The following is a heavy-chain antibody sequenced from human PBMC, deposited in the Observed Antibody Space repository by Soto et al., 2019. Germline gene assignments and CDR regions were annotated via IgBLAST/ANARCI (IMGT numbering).Heavy chain of an antibody. D-gene: IGHD2-8*01. J-gene: IGHJ6*02. CDR2: INPKSGGT. CDR1: GYSFTDYH. V-gene: IGHV1-2*04. CDR3: ARGDSTDCSKGVCSFFYIHDMDV. Sequence: ASVKVSCKASGYSFTDYHIHWVRQAPGQGLEWLGRINPKSGGTSTAQKFQGWVTMTTDTSISTASIELTRLTSDETAIYYCARGDSTDCSKGVCSFFYIHDMDVCGQGTTVTVYS.